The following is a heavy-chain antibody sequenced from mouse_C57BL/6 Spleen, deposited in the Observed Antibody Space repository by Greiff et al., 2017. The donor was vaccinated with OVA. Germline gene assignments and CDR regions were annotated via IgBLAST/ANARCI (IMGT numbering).Heavy chain of an antibody. CDR2: FHPYNDDT. J-gene: IGHJ1*03. Sequence: QVQLKESGAELVKPGASVKMSCKASGYTFTTYPIEWMKQNHGKSLEWIGNFHPYNDDTKYNEKFKGKATLTVEKSSSTVYLELSRLTSDDSAVYYCARRDEYEGYFDVWGTGTTVTVSS. CDR3: ARRDEYEGYFDV. CDR1: GYTFTTYP. D-gene: IGHD2-4*01. V-gene: IGHV1-47*01.